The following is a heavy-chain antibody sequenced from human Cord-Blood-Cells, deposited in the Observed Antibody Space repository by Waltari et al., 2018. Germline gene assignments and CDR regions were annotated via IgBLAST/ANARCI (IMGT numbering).Heavy chain of an antibody. D-gene: IGHD3-10*01. Sequence: EVQLVESGGGLVQPGGSLRLSCAASGFTFSSYDMHWVRQATGRCPEWVSAIGTAGDTYYPGAVKGRFTIARENAKNSLYLQMNSLRAGDTAVYYCARSRDFDLWGRGTLVTVSS. CDR1: GFTFSSYD. V-gene: IGHV3-13*01. CDR3: ARSRDFDL. CDR2: IGTAGDT. J-gene: IGHJ2*01.